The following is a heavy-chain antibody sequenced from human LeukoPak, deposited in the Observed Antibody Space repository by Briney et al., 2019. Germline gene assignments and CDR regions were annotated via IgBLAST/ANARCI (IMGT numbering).Heavy chain of an antibody. V-gene: IGHV1-69*04. Sequence: SVKVSCKASGGTFSSYAISWVRQAAGQGLEWMGRIIPIFGIANYAQKFQGRVTITADKSTSTAYMELSSLRSEDTAVYYCAREGFIVGVTAIKERYYYYGMDVWGQGTTVTVSS. D-gene: IGHD2-21*02. CDR1: GGTFSSYA. J-gene: IGHJ6*02. CDR2: IIPIFGIA. CDR3: AREGFIVGVTAIKERYYYYGMDV.